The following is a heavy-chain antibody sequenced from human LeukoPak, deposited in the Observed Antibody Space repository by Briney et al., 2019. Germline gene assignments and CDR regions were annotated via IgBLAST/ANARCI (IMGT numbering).Heavy chain of an antibody. J-gene: IGHJ3*02. D-gene: IGHD4-23*01. Sequence: SETLSLTCTVSGGSISSSSYYWGWIRQPPGKGLEWIRSIYYSGSTYYNPSLKSRVTISVDTSKNQFSLKLSSVTAADTAVYYCARDDYGGAVNDAFDIWGQGTMVTVSS. CDR2: IYYSGST. V-gene: IGHV4-39*07. CDR1: GGSISSSSYY. CDR3: ARDDYGGAVNDAFDI.